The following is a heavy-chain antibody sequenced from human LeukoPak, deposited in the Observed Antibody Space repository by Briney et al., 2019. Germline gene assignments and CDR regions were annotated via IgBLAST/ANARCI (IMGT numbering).Heavy chain of an antibody. CDR3: ASSTMVRGSSFWFDP. CDR1: GGSISSYY. V-gene: IGHV4-59*01. J-gene: IGHJ5*02. CDR2: YYYSGST. Sequence: AATLSLTCTVSGGSISSYYWSWLRQPPGKGLEWIGYYYYSGSTNYNPSLKSRVTISVDTSKNQFSLKLSSVTAADTAVYYCASSTMVRGSSFWFDPWGQGTLVTVSS. D-gene: IGHD3-10*01.